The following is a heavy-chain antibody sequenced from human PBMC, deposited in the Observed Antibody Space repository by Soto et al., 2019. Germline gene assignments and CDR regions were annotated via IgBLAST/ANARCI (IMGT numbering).Heavy chain of an antibody. CDR1: GYSFTSYW. Sequence: PGESLKISCKGSGYSFTSYWIGWVRQMPGQGLEWMGIIYPGDSDTRYSPSFQGQVTISADKSISTAYLQWSSLKASDTAMYYCARTSGSYYYYYYGMDVWGQGTTVTVSS. V-gene: IGHV5-51*01. D-gene: IGHD1-26*01. CDR2: IYPGDSDT. J-gene: IGHJ6*02. CDR3: ARTSGSYYYYYYGMDV.